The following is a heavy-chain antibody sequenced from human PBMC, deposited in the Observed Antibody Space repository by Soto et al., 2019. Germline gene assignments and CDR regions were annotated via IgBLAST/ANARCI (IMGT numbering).Heavy chain of an antibody. CDR2: INTDGTGT. CDR1: GFTLSNYV. D-gene: IGHD4-4*01. Sequence: GGSLRLSCAVSGFTLSNYVMHWVRQAPGKGLVWVSRINTDGTGTTYADSVKDRFTVSRDNAKNTIYLQMNSLRAEVTAVYYCVRDPGHSNVILEYWGQGSLVTVSS. CDR3: VRDPGHSNVILEY. V-gene: IGHV3-74*01. J-gene: IGHJ4*02.